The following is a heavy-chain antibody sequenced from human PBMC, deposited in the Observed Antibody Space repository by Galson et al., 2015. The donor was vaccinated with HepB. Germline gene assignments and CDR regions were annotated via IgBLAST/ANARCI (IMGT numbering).Heavy chain of an antibody. CDR2: ITAGGEST. CDR1: GFTFSGYA. V-gene: IGHV3-23*01. Sequence: SLRLSCAASGFTFSGYAMTWVRQGPGKTLEWISDITAGGESTSYADSVKGRFTISRDNSKNTLYLQMNSLGDDDTAVYYCAKDKIFGDGRLLCAYWGQGTLVTVSS. D-gene: IGHD4-17*01. J-gene: IGHJ4*02. CDR3: AKDKIFGDGRLLCAY.